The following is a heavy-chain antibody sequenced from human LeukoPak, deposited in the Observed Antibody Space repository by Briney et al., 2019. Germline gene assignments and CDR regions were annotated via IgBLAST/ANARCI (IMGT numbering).Heavy chain of an antibody. CDR3: ARDAMGYAFDI. J-gene: IGHJ3*02. V-gene: IGHV1-2*02. Sequence: ASVKVSCKASGYTFTSYYMQWVRQAPGQGLEGMGWLNHHSGGTNYAQKFQGRVTMPTHTSISTAYMELSRLSSDDTALYYCARDAMGYAFDIWGQGTMVTVS. CDR2: LNHHSGGT. CDR1: GYTFTSYY.